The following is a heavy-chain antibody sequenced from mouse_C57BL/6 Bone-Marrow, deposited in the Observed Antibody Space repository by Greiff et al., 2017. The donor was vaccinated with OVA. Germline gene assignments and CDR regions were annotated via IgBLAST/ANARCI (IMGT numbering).Heavy chain of an antibody. V-gene: IGHV5-6*01. Sequence: EVQLVESGGDLVKPGGSLKLSCAASGFTFSSYGMSWVRQTPDKRLEWVATISSGGSYTYYPDSVKGRFTISRDNAKNTLYLQMSCLKSEDTAMYYCARRYSFAYWGQGTLVTVSA. CDR2: ISSGGSYT. CDR1: GFTFSSYG. CDR3: ARRYSFAY. J-gene: IGHJ3*01. D-gene: IGHD1-1*01.